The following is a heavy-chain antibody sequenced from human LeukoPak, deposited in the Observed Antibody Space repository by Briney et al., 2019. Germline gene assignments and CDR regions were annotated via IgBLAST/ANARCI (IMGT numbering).Heavy chain of an antibody. D-gene: IGHD2-15*01. Sequence: GASVKVSCKASGYTFTSYFMHWVRQAPGQGLEWMGIIHPSGGSASYAQNFQGRVTMTRDTSTSTVYMELSSLRSEDTAVYYCARDVSCSGGNCYAWFDPWGQGTLVTVSS. CDR3: ARDVSCSGGNCYAWFDP. CDR1: GYTFTSYF. CDR2: IHPSGGSA. V-gene: IGHV1-46*01. J-gene: IGHJ5*02.